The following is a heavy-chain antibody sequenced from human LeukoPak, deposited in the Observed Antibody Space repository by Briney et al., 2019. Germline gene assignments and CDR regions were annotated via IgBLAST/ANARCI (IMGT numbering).Heavy chain of an antibody. CDR2: INHSGST. Sequence: SETLSLTCAVYGGSFSGYYWSWIRQPPGKGLEWIGEINHSGSTNYNPSLKSRVIISVDTSKNQFSLKLSSVTAADTAVYYCARHPRLRYFDYFDPWGQGTLVTVSS. D-gene: IGHD3-9*01. CDR3: ARHPRLRYFDYFDP. J-gene: IGHJ5*02. CDR1: GGSFSGYY. V-gene: IGHV4-34*01.